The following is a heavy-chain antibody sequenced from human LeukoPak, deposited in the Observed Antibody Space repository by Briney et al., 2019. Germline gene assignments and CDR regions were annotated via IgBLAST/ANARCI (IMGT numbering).Heavy chain of an antibody. Sequence: ASVEVSRKASGYTFTGYYMHWVRQAPGQGLEWMGWINPNSGGTNYAQKFQGRVTMTRDTSISTAYMELSRLRSDDTAVYYCARYPGTTSYPFDYWGQGTLVTVSS. V-gene: IGHV1-2*02. CDR2: INPNSGGT. D-gene: IGHD1-1*01. CDR3: ARYPGTTSYPFDY. CDR1: GYTFTGYY. J-gene: IGHJ4*02.